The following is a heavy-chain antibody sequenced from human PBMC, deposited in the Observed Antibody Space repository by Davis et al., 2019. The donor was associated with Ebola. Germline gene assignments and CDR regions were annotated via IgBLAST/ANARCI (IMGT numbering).Heavy chain of an antibody. V-gene: IGHV3-23*01. D-gene: IGHD6-13*01. CDR1: GFTFSSYA. CDR2: ISGSGGST. CDR3: AKSRVSSWLLAY. J-gene: IGHJ4*02. Sequence: GESLKISCAASGFTFSSYAMSWVLQAPGKGLEWVSAISGSGGSTYYADSVKGRFTISRDNSKNTLYLQMNSLRAEDTAVYYCAKSRVSSWLLAYWGQGTLVTVSS.